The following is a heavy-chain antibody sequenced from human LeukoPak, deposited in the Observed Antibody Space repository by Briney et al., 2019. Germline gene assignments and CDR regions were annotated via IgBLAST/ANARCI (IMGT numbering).Heavy chain of an antibody. Sequence: GGSLRLSCAASGFTVSSNYMSWGRQAPGKGLEWVSVIYSGGSTYYADSVKGRFTISRDNSKNTLYLQMNSLRAEDTAVYYCARDLFQGVATAFDIWGQGTMVTVSS. J-gene: IGHJ3*02. CDR2: IYSGGST. V-gene: IGHV3-53*01. D-gene: IGHD5-12*01. CDR1: GFTVSSNY. CDR3: ARDLFQGVATAFDI.